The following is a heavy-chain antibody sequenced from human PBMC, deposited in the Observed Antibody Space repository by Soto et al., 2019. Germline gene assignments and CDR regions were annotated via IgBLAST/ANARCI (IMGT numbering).Heavy chain of an antibody. J-gene: IGHJ4*02. Sequence: QIQLVQSGAEVKKPGASVKVSCKASGYTFTSYGISWVRQAPGQGLEWMGWISAYNGNTNYAQNLQGRVTMTTDTSTSIAYMELRSLRSDDTAVYYCARVPRLAYYYDSSGYLFDYWGQGTLVTVSS. D-gene: IGHD3-22*01. V-gene: IGHV1-18*01. CDR3: ARVPRLAYYYDSSGYLFDY. CDR1: GYTFTSYG. CDR2: ISAYNGNT.